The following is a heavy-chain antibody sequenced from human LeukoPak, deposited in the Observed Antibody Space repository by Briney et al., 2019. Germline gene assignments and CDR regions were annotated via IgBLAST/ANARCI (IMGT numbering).Heavy chain of an antibody. D-gene: IGHD6-6*01. J-gene: IGHJ4*02. CDR1: GYSIRNGDY. CDR3: ARNSSSGFFDY. V-gene: IGHV4-38-2*01. Sequence: SETLCLTCVVSGYSIRNGDYSGWIRQSPRKGLEWIASMYNSVSIHYNPSLKSRVTILVDTSKNEFSLKMRSVTAADTAVYYCARNSSSGFFDYWGQGTLATVSS. CDR2: MYNSVSI.